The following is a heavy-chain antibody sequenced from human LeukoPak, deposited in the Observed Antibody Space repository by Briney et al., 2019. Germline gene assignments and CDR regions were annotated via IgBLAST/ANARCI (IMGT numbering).Heavy chain of an antibody. CDR3: TTDPRLVLTAYRDY. D-gene: IGHD3-9*01. Sequence: GGSLRLSCAVSGLTFTNAWMSWVRQAPGKGLEWVGRIKSNTDGGTSDYAAPVKGRFTISRDDSRKTLYLQMNTLQTEDTVVYYCTTDPRLVLTAYRDYWGQGALVTVSS. J-gene: IGHJ4*02. CDR2: IKSNTDGGTS. V-gene: IGHV3-15*01. CDR1: GLTFTNAW.